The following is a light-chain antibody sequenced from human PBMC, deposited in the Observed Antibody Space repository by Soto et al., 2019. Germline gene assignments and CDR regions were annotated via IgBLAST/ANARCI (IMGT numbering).Light chain of an antibody. CDR2: DAA. V-gene: IGKV1-5*01. CDR1: QSISNR. Sequence: DIQMTQSPSTLSASVGDGVTITCRASQSISNRLAWYQQRPGKAPKYLIYDAATLDSGAPSRFSGSGSGTEFTLSISSLQPDDLATYYCQQYNIYPWTFGQGTKVEIK. J-gene: IGKJ1*01. CDR3: QQYNIYPWT.